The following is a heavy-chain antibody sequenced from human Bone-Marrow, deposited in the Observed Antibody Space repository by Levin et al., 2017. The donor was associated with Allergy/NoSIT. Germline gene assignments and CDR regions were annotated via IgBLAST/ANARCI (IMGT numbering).Heavy chain of an antibody. CDR2: IYPADSDT. CDR3: ARLDTYYYDSYDQSYFDN. Sequence: GESLKISCQASGYSFPTYWIGWVRQMPGKGLEWMGIIYPADSDTRYSPSFQGQVTISADKSITTAYLQWSSLKASDTAMYYCARLDTYYYDSYDQSYFDNWGQGTPVTVSS. V-gene: IGHV5-51*01. CDR1: GYSFPTYW. D-gene: IGHD3-22*01. J-gene: IGHJ4*02.